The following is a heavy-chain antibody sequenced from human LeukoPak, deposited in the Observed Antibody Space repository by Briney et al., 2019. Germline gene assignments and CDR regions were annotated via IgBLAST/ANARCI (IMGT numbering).Heavy chain of an antibody. V-gene: IGHV1-69*13. CDR2: IIPIFGTA. D-gene: IGHD2-15*01. J-gene: IGHJ4*02. Sequence: SVKVSCKASGGTFSSYAISWVRQAPGRGLEWMGGIIPIFGTANYAQKFQGRVTITADESTSTAYMELSSLRSEDTAVYYCARGSYCSGGSCYYYFDYWGQGTLVTVSS. CDR3: ARGSYCSGGSCYYYFDY. CDR1: GGTFSSYA.